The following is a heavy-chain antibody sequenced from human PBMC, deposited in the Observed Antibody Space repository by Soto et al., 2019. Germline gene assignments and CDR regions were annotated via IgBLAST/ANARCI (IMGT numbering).Heavy chain of an antibody. CDR2: ISYSGTT. CDR1: GGSISSDDYY. V-gene: IGHV4-30-4*01. D-gene: IGHD2-15*01. Sequence: QVQLQESGPRLVKPSQTLSLTCTVSGGSISSDDYYWSWIRQPPGKGPEWVGYISYSGTTDYNPSLKSRFAISRDTSKRQFSLQLSSVTAADTAVYFCAGWSGVGVAGMDVWGQGTTVTVSS. CDR3: AGWSGVGVAGMDV. J-gene: IGHJ6*02.